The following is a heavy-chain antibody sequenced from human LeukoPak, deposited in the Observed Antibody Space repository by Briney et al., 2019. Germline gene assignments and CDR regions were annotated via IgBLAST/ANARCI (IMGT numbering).Heavy chain of an antibody. CDR3: ARLDGGQLGHCSSTSCNGASDI. V-gene: IGHV4-39*07. Sequence: SETLSLTCTVSGDSISSGPYFWGWIRQPPGKGLEWLGNIHYTGSTYYKSSPRSRVTMSVDTSKNQFSLMLRSVTAADTAMYYCARLDGGQLGHCSSTSCNGASDIWGQGAMVTVSS. D-gene: IGHD2-2*01. J-gene: IGHJ3*02. CDR1: GDSISSGPYF. CDR2: IHYTGST.